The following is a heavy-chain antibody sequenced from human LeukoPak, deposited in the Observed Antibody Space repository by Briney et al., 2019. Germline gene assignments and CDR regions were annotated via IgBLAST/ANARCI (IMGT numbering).Heavy chain of an antibody. CDR1: GGSITSYY. CDR2: IYYSGST. Sequence: PPETLSLTCTVSGGSITSYYWSWIRQPPGKGLEWIGYIYYSGSTNYNPSLKSRVTISVDTPKNQFSLKLSSVTAADTAVYYCARYTRGRNGMDVWGQGTTVTVSS. D-gene: IGHD1-26*01. J-gene: IGHJ6*02. V-gene: IGHV4-59*08. CDR3: ARYTRGRNGMDV.